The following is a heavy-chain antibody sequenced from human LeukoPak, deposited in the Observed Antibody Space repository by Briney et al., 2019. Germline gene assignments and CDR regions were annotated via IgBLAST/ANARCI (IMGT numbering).Heavy chain of an antibody. CDR2: IYYSGST. V-gene: IGHV4-39*01. D-gene: IGHD3-22*01. Sequence: SETLSLTCTVSGGSISSSSYYWGWIREPPGKGLEWIGSIYYSGSTYYNPSLKSRVTISVDTSKNQFSLKLSSVTAADTAVYYCARRYFYDSGGYYYYFDYWGQGTLVTVSS. CDR3: ARRYFYDSGGYYYYFDY. J-gene: IGHJ4*02. CDR1: GGSISSSSYY.